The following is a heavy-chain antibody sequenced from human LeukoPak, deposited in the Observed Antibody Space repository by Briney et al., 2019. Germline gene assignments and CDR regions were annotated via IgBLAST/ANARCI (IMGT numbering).Heavy chain of an antibody. Sequence: SETLSLTCAVYGGSFSGYYWSWIRQPPGKGLEWIGEINHSGSNNYNPSLKSRVSISVDTSKNQFSLKLSSVTAADTAVYYCASLNWFDPWGQGTLVTVSS. J-gene: IGHJ5*02. V-gene: IGHV4-34*01. CDR3: ASLNWFDP. CDR1: GGSFSGYY. CDR2: INHSGSN.